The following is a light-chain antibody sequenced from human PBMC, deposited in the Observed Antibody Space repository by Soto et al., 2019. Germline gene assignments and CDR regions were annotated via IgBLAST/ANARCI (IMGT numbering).Light chain of an antibody. J-gene: IGKJ4*01. CDR3: QQRNDGLT. V-gene: IGKV3-11*01. Sequence: EIVLTHSPATLSFSPLYIATLSFRSSQSISIHLAGYQQRPGHVVRLLIYDASHRATGVPVRFSGSGSGTDFTLTINNLEPEDFAVYFCQQRNDGLTFGGGTKVDIK. CDR2: DAS. CDR1: QSISIH.